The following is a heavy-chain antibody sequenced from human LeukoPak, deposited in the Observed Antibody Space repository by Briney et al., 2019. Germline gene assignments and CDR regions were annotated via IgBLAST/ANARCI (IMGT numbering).Heavy chain of an antibody. CDR2: IRASGDRT. CDR1: GFTLSTNA. Sequence: PGGSLRLSCLTSGFTLSTNAMNWVRQAPGKGLEWVSTIRASGDRTYYAESVKGRFTMSGDKSKNTLYLQMSNLRAEDTAVYHCAVLAVPAVGYWGQGTLVIVSS. J-gene: IGHJ4*02. CDR3: AVLAVPAVGY. V-gene: IGHV3-23*01. D-gene: IGHD2-15*01.